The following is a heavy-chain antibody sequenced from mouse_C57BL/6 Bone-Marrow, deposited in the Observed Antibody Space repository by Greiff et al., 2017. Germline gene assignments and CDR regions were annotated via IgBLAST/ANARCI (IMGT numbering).Heavy chain of an antibody. CDR1: GFTFSSYT. V-gene: IGHV5-9*01. Sequence: EVQRVESGGGLVKPGGSLKLSCAASGFTFSSYTMSWVRQTPEKRLEWVANISGCGGNTYYPDSVKGRFTISRDNDKSTLYLQMSSLRSEDTALDYCARHLYGGYCDVWGTGTTVTVSS. D-gene: IGHD1-1*02. J-gene: IGHJ1*03. CDR2: ISGCGGNT. CDR3: ARHLYGGYCDV.